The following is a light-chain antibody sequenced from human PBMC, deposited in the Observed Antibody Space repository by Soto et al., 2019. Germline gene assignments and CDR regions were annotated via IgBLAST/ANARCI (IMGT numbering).Light chain of an antibody. J-gene: IGKJ2*01. CDR2: GAS. V-gene: IGKV3-15*01. CDR1: QSVSSN. Sequence: EIVMTQSPATLSVSPGERATLSCRASQSVSSNLAWYQQKPGQAPRLLIYGASTRATGIPARFSGSGSGTEFTLTISSLQYEDFAVYYCQQYNNWPYTFGQGTKLDIK. CDR3: QQYNNWPYT.